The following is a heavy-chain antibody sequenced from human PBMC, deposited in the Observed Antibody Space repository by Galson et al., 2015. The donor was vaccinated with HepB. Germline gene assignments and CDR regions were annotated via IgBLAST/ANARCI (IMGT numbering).Heavy chain of an antibody. D-gene: IGHD3-10*01. V-gene: IGHV1-58*01. CDR3: AAGYYASGSYYNGAGYGMDV. Sequence: SVKVSCKASGFTFTSSAVQWVRQARGQRLEWIGWIVVGSGNTNYAQKFQERVTITRDMSTSTAYMELSSLRSEDTAVYYCAAGYYASGSYYNGAGYGMDVWGQGNPGHRLL. J-gene: IGHJ6*02. CDR1: GFTFTSSA. CDR2: IVVGSGNT.